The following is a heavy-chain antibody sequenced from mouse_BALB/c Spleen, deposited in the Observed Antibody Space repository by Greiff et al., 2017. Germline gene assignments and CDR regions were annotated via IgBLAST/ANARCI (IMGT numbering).Heavy chain of an antibody. D-gene: IGHD2-1*01. CDR3: ARPYGNYGYYAMDY. Sequence: VQLQESGPGLVAPSQSLSITCTVSGFSLTSYGVHWVRQPPGKGLEWLGVIWAGGSTNYNSALMSRLSISTDNSKSQVFLKMNSLQTDDTAMYYCARPYGNYGYYAMDYWGQGTSVTVSS. V-gene: IGHV2-9*02. CDR2: IWAGGST. J-gene: IGHJ4*01. CDR1: GFSLTSYG.